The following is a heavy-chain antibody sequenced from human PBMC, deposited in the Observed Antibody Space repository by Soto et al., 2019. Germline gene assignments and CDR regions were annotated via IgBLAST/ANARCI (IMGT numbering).Heavy chain of an antibody. Sequence: XGSLRLSCGASGFTFDTYAGSWVRQAPGKGLEWVSAISGSGDTTYYADSVKGRFTISRGNSKNTLYLQMDSLRAEDTALYYCAKDSYHSTAAGTDYWGQGALVTVSS. V-gene: IGHV3-23*01. J-gene: IGHJ4*02. CDR1: GFTFDTYA. CDR2: ISGSGDTT. CDR3: AKDSYHSTAAGTDY. D-gene: IGHD6-13*01.